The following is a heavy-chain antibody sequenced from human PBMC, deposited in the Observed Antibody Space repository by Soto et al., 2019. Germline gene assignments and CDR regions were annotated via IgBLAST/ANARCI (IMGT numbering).Heavy chain of an antibody. V-gene: IGHV1-46*01. D-gene: IGHD2-2*01. J-gene: IGHJ4*02. CDR1: GYTFTSYY. CDR3: ARDHCSSTSCRPVCPDY. Sequence: QVQLVQSGAEVKKPGASVKVSCKASGYTFTSYYMHWVRQAPGQGLEWMGIINPSGGSTSYAQKFQGRVTMTRDTSTSTVYMELSSLRSEDTAVYYCARDHCSSTSCRPVCPDYWGQGTLVTVSS. CDR2: INPSGGST.